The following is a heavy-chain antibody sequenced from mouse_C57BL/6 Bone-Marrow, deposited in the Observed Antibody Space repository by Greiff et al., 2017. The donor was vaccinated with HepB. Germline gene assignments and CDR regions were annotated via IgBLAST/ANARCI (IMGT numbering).Heavy chain of an antibody. V-gene: IGHV1-19*01. CDR1: GYTFTDYY. J-gene: IGHJ3*01. Sequence: EVKLQESGPVLVKPGASVKMSCKASGYTFTDYYMNWVKQSHGKSLEWIGVINPYSGGTSYNQKFKGKATLTVDKSSSTAYMELNSLTSEDSAVYYCARRYYGSSWAWFAYWGQGTLVTVSA. CDR3: ARRYYGSSWAWFAY. D-gene: IGHD1-1*01. CDR2: INPYSGGT.